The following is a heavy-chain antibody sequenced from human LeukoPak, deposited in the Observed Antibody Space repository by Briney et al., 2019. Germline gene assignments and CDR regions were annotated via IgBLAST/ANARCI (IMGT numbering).Heavy chain of an antibody. CDR3: ARIRSVDYGDPGSFDY. CDR2: INTNSRTI. J-gene: IGHJ4*02. CDR1: GFTFSSYE. D-gene: IGHD4-17*01. V-gene: IGHV3-48*03. Sequence: PGGSLRLSCAASGFTFSSYEMHWVRQAPGKGLEWLSYINTNSRTIYYADSVKGRFTISRDNAKNSLYLQMNSLRAEDTAVYYCARIRSVDYGDPGSFDYWGQGTLVTVSS.